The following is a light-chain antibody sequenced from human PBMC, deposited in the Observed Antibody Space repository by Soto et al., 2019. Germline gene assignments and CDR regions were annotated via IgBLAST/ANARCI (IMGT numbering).Light chain of an antibody. CDR1: SSDVGGYNY. CDR3: CSYAGSYTYV. V-gene: IGLV2-11*01. Sequence: QSALTQPRSVSGSPGQSVTISCTGTSSDVGGYNYVSWYQQHPGKAPKLMIYDVSKRPSGVPDRFSGSESGNTASLTISGLLAEDEADYYCCSYAGSYTYVFGTGTKLTVL. CDR2: DVS. J-gene: IGLJ1*01.